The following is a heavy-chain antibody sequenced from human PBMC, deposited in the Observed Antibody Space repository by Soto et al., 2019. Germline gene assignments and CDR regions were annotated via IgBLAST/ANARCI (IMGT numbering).Heavy chain of an antibody. CDR2: ISGNGENT. CDR3: AKASDYYYDSSAYSY. CDR1: GFTFTTFA. J-gene: IGHJ4*01. D-gene: IGHD3-22*01. V-gene: IGHV3-23*01. Sequence: GGSLRLSCAASGFTFTTFAMNWVRQAPGKGLEWVSTISGNGENTYYSDSLEGRFTTSRDNSKNTLFLQMNSLRAEDTAVYYCAKASDYYYDSSAYSYWGQGTLVTVSS.